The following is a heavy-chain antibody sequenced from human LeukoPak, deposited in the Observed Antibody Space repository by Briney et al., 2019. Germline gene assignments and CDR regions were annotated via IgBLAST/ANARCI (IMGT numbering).Heavy chain of an antibody. CDR2: IKSKTDGGTT. Sequence: PGGSLRLSCAASGFTSSNAWMSWVRQAPGKGLEWVGRIKSKTDGGTTDYAAPVKGRFTISRDDSKNTLYLQMNSLKTEDTAVYYCTTDPSSSYSSGWYNWFDPWGQGTLVTVSS. CDR1: GFTSSNAW. V-gene: IGHV3-15*01. J-gene: IGHJ5*02. D-gene: IGHD6-19*01. CDR3: TTDPSSSYSSGWYNWFDP.